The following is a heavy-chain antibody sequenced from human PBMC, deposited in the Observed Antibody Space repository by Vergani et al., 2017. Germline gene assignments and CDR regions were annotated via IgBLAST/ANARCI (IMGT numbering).Heavy chain of an antibody. Sequence: QVQLQESGPGLVKPSETLSLTCIVSGGSISPYYWSWIRQPAGKGLEWIGSIYYSGSTYYNPSLKSRVTISVDTSKNQFSLKLSSVTAADTAVYYCARHLAYCGGDCYPYYYGMDVWGQGTTVTVSS. CDR3: ARHLAYCGGDCYPYYYGMDV. CDR2: IYYSGST. J-gene: IGHJ6*02. D-gene: IGHD2-21*02. V-gene: IGHV4-59*05. CDR1: GGSISPYY.